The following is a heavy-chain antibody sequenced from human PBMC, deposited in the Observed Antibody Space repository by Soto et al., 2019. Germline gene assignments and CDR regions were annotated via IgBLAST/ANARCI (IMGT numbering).Heavy chain of an antibody. CDR2: VNPDSGAT. CDR3: ARGGRRPGNYYPSTAYKGACDV. J-gene: IGHJ3*01. CDR1: GYAFTDQY. V-gene: IGHV1-2*02. D-gene: IGHD3-10*01. Sequence: QVQLVQSGAEVKKPGASVKVSCKASGYAFTDQYIHWVRQAPGHGLQWMGWVNPDSGATHYAQNCHGRVTMTRDTSVSTAFMELARLKAGDTAVYYCARGGRRPGNYYPSTAYKGACDVWGQGTMVTVSS.